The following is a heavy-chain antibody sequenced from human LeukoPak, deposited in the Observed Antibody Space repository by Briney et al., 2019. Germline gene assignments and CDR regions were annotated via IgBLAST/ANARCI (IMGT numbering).Heavy chain of an antibody. J-gene: IGHJ4*02. Sequence: SETLSLTCTVSGGSISSYYWSWIRQPPGKGLEWIGYIYYSGSTNYNPSLKSRVTISVDRSKNQFSLKLSSVTAADTAVYYCARGSSYSSGWSVRTDKRYYFDYWGQGTLVTVSS. D-gene: IGHD6-19*01. CDR1: GGSISSYY. CDR2: IYYSGST. V-gene: IGHV4-59*12. CDR3: ARGSSYSSGWSVRTDKRYYFDY.